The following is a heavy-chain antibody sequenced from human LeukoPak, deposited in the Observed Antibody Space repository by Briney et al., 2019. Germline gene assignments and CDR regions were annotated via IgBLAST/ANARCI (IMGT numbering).Heavy chain of an antibody. CDR1: GFTFSSYE. J-gene: IGHJ4*02. V-gene: IGHV3-23*01. CDR3: ARGGATRPDF. D-gene: IGHD1-26*01. Sequence: PGGSLRLSCAASGFTFSSYEMTWVRQAPGEGLEWVSAISGSGGSAYYADSVKGRFTISRDNSKNTLYLQMNSLRAEDTAVYYCARGGATRPDFWGQGTLVTVSS. CDR2: ISGSGGSA.